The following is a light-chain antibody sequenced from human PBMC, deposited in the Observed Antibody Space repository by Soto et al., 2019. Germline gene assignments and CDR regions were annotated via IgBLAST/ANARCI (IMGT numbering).Light chain of an antibody. J-gene: IGKJ5*01. Sequence: IVMTQSPATLSVSPGERATRSCRASQSVSSNLAWYQQKPGQAPRLLIYGASTRATGIPARFSGSGSGTEFTLTISSLQSEDFAVYYCQQYNNWPITFGQGTRLEIK. CDR1: QSVSSN. V-gene: IGKV3D-15*01. CDR3: QQYNNWPIT. CDR2: GAS.